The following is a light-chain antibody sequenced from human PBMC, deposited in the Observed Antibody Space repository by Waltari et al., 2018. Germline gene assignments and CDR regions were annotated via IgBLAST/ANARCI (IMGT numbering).Light chain of an antibody. Sequence: DIQMTQSPSTLSASVGDRVTITCRASQSISSWLAWYQQKPGKAPKLLIYKASSLESGVPSRFSGSGSGTEFTLTISSLQPDDFATYYCQQCLTYPQAFGQGTRLEIK. V-gene: IGKV1-5*03. CDR1: QSISSW. CDR3: QQCLTYPQA. CDR2: KAS. J-gene: IGKJ5*01.